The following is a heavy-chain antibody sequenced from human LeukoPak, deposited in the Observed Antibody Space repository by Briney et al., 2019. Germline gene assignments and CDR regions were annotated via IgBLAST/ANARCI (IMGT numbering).Heavy chain of an antibody. J-gene: IGHJ5*02. CDR2: INPNNGGT. CDR1: GYTFTGYY. Sequence: ASVKVSCKASGYTFTGYYIHWVRQAPGQGLEWMGRINPNNGGTNYAQKFQGRVTMTRDMSMSTAYMELSSLRSEDTAVYYCARGAEGHIAPWGQGTLVTVSS. D-gene: IGHD2-21*01. V-gene: IGHV1-2*06. CDR3: ARGAEGHIAP.